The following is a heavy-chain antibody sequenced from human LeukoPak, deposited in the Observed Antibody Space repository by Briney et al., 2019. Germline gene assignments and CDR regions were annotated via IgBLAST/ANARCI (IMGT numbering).Heavy chain of an antibody. J-gene: IGHJ4*02. Sequence: PPETLSLTCAVYGGSFSGYYWSWIRQPPGKGLEWIGEINHSGSTNYNPSLKSRVTISIDTSKNQFSLKLNSVTAADTAVYYCASPIAAAGSSLIHWGQGTLVTVSS. CDR2: INHSGST. D-gene: IGHD6-13*01. CDR3: ASPIAAAGSSLIH. CDR1: GGSFSGYY. V-gene: IGHV4-34*01.